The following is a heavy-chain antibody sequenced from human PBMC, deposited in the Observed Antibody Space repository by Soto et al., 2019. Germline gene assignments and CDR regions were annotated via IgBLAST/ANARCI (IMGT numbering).Heavy chain of an antibody. CDR2: IGAARDP. V-gene: IGHV3-13*05. Sequence: GWSLRLSCATSGFTFSNFDMHWVRQVPGKGLEWVSAIGAARDPYYLGSVKGRFTISRENAKNSVYLQMNDLRAGDSAVYYCERDSKGRMQRREDYYYAMNVWVQGTTVTVSS. CDR1: GFTFSNFD. CDR3: ERDSKGRMQRREDYYYAMNV. J-gene: IGHJ6*02.